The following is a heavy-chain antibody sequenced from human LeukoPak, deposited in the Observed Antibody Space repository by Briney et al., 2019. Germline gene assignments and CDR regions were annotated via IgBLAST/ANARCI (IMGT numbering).Heavy chain of an antibody. Sequence: SETLSLTCAVYGGSFSGYYWSWIRQPPGKGLEWIGEINHSGSANYNPSLKSRVTISVDTSKNQFSLKLSSVTAADTAVYYCARDYGYYLGKDGLGQGTTVTVSS. CDR3: ARDYGYYLGKDG. V-gene: IGHV4-34*01. D-gene: IGHD3-16*01. CDR1: GGSFSGYY. J-gene: IGHJ6*02. CDR2: INHSGSA.